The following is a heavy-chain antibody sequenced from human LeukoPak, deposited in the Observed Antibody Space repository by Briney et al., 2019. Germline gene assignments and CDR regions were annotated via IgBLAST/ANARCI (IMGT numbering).Heavy chain of an antibody. CDR3: ARGRRVVVWVPAAPNWFDP. V-gene: IGHV1-46*01. J-gene: IGHJ5*02. D-gene: IGHD2-2*01. CDR2: INPSGGST. Sequence: ASVKVSCKASGYTFTSYYMHWVRQAPGQGLEWMGIINPSGGSTSYAQKHQGRVTLTRDTSTSTVYMKLSSLRSEDTAVYYCARGRRVVVWVPAAPNWFDPWGQGTLVTVSS. CDR1: GYTFTSYY.